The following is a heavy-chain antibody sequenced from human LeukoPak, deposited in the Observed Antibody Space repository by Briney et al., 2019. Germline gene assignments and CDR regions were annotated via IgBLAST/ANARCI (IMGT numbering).Heavy chain of an antibody. CDR3: AKESDAFDL. Sequence: LAGGSLRLFCAAYGFISDHYAMRWVSHAPGGGLGWVSLISGDGGGTYYTDSVKGRFTIFRDNSKNSLYLQMNSLRTEDTALYYCAKESDAFDLWGQGTMVTVSS. CDR2: ISGDGGGT. V-gene: IGHV3-43*02. J-gene: IGHJ3*01. CDR1: GFISDHYA.